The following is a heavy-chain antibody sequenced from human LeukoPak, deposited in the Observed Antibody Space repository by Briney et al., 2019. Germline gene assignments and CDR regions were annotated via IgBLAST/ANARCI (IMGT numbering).Heavy chain of an antibody. D-gene: IGHD5-12*01. CDR3: ARATSSYFYYMDV. CDR2: INHNGGT. CDR1: GGSFSGYF. J-gene: IGHJ6*03. Sequence: SETLSLTCAVYGGSFSGYFWSWIRQPPGKGLEWIGDINHNGGTNYNPSLKSRVTISVDTSKNQFSLNVSSVTAADTAVYYCARATSSYFYYMDVWGKGTTVTISS. V-gene: IGHV4-34*01.